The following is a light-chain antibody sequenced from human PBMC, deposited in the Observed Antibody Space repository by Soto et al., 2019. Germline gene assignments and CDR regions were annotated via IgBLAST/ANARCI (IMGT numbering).Light chain of an antibody. CDR3: SSYTSSSTLV. J-gene: IGLJ1*01. Sequence: ALTQPAPVSGSPRQSITISFTWTSTDVGGYNYVSWYQQHPGKAPKLMISEVSNRPSGVSNRFSGSKAGNTASLTISGLQAEDEADYYCSSYTSSSTLVFGSGTKVTVL. V-gene: IGLV2-14*01. CDR1: STDVGGYNY. CDR2: EVS.